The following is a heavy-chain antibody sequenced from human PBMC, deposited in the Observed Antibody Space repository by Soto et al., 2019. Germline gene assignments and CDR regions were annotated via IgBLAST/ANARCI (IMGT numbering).Heavy chain of an antibody. V-gene: IGHV4-34*01. J-gene: IGHJ4*02. CDR1: GGSFSGYY. Sequence: SETLSLTCAVYGGSFSGYYWSWIRQPPGKGLEWIGEINHSGSTNYNPSLKSRVTISVDTSKNQFSLKLSSVTAADTAVYYCARGQRGSSPTRRFDYWGQGTLVTVSS. CDR2: INHSGST. CDR3: ARGQRGSSPTRRFDY. D-gene: IGHD1-26*01.